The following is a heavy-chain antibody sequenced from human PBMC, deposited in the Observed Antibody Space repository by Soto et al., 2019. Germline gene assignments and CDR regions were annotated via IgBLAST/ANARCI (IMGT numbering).Heavy chain of an antibody. D-gene: IGHD4-4*01. Sequence: EVQLVEYGGGLVQPGGSLRLSCAASGFTCSRYGMHWVRQAPGEGLMWVSRINSDGSMTSYADSVKGRFTISRDNAKNTFYLHMNSLRAEDTARYYCVRGKDQYNTLTYSYYDQWGQGTLGTVSS. V-gene: IGHV3-74*01. CDR3: VRGKDQYNTLTYSYYDQ. CDR1: GFTCSRYG. CDR2: INSDGSMT. J-gene: IGHJ5*02.